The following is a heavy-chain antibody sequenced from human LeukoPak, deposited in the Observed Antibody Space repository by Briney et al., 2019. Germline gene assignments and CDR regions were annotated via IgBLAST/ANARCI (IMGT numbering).Heavy chain of an antibody. V-gene: IGHV1-18*01. D-gene: IGHD6-13*01. CDR3: ARDWLGDSSPDY. Sequence: ASVNVSCKASGYTFTSYGISWVRQAPGQGLEWMGWISAYNGNTNYAQKLQGRVTMTTDTSTSTAYMELRSLRSDDTAVYYCARDWLGDSSPDYWGQGTLVTVSS. J-gene: IGHJ4*02. CDR1: GYTFTSYG. CDR2: ISAYNGNT.